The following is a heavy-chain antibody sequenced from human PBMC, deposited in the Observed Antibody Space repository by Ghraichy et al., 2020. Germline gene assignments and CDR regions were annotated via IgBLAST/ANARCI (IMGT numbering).Heavy chain of an antibody. J-gene: IGHJ3*02. V-gene: IGHV3-53*01. CDR1: GFTVSSNY. Sequence: GESLNISCAASGFTVSSNYMSWVRQAPGKGLEWVSVIYSGGSTYYADSVKGRFTISRDNSKNTLYLQMNSLRAEDTAVYYCASFSGRLDAFDIWGQGTMVTVSS. CDR3: ASFSGRLDAFDI. D-gene: IGHD3-10*01. CDR2: IYSGGST.